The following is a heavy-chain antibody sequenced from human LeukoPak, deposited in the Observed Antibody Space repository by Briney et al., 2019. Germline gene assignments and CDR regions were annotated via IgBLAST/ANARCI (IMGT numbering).Heavy chain of an antibody. CDR1: GFIFSWNG. CDR2: IRYDGSNK. V-gene: IGHV3-30*02. Sequence: PGGSLRLSCEASGFIFSWNGMHWVRQAPGKGLEWVAFIRYDGSNKYYADSVKGRFTISRDNSKNTLYLQMNSLRAEDTAVYYCAIPLRSGRVHDDAFDIWGQGTMVTVSS. CDR3: AIPLRSGRVHDDAFDI. D-gene: IGHD1-26*01. J-gene: IGHJ3*02.